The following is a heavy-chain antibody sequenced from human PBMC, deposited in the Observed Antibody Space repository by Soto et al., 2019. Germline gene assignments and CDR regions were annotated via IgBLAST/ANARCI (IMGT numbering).Heavy chain of an antibody. Sequence: GGSLRLSCAASGFTVSSNYMSWVRQAPGKGLEWVSVNYSGGSTYYADSVKGRFTISRDNSKNTLYLQMNSLRAEDTAVFYCGRGGSDSPMAPGYWGQGTLVTVSS. J-gene: IGHJ4*02. CDR2: NYSGGST. V-gene: IGHV3-53*01. CDR3: GRGGSDSPMAPGY. CDR1: GFTVSSNY. D-gene: IGHD5-18*01.